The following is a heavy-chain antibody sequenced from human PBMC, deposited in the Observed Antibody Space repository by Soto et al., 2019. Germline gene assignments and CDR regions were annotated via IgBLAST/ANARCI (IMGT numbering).Heavy chain of an antibody. CDR2: ISGSGGST. V-gene: IGHV3-23*01. D-gene: IGHD2-2*01. CDR1: GFTFSSYA. Sequence: GGSLRLSCAASGFTFSSYAMSWVRQAPGKGLEWVSAISGSGGSTYYADSAKGRFTISRDNSNNTLYLQMNSLRAEDTAVYYCAKDSHHASIVRAHYFDYWGQGTLVTVSS. CDR3: AKDSHHASIVRAHYFDY. J-gene: IGHJ4*02.